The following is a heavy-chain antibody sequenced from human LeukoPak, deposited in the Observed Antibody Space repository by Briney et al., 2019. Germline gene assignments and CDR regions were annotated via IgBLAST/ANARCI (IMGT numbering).Heavy chain of an antibody. V-gene: IGHV4-31*01. J-gene: IGHJ4*02. D-gene: IGHD3-22*01. CDR2: TYYGGCT. CDR1: GVSISSGGYY. CDR3: AGLKYYYDSSGYYYFDY. Sequence: SETLSLTCTVSGVSISSGGYYWSWIRQHPGTGLEWIGYTYYGGCTYSHPSLNSLVSLSLDKSKNPFSLKLNSVTAADTAVYYCAGLKYYYDSSGYYYFDYWGQGTLVTVSS.